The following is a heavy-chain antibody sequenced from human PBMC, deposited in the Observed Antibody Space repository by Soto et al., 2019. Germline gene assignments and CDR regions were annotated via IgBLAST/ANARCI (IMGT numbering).Heavy chain of an antibody. CDR1: GFTFSSYG. V-gene: IGHV3-30*03. Sequence: GGSLRLSCAASGFTFSSYGMHWVRQAPGKGLEWVAVISYDGSNKYYADSVKGRFTISRDNSKNTLYLQMNSLRAEDTAVYYCADLGYCSGGSCYTGGYWGQGTLVTVSS. J-gene: IGHJ4*02. CDR3: ADLGYCSGGSCYTGGY. CDR2: ISYDGSNK. D-gene: IGHD2-15*01.